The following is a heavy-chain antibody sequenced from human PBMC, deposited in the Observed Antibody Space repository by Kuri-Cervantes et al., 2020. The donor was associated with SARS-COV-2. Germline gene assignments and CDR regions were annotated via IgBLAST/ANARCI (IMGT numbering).Heavy chain of an antibody. CDR3: ARELLAAAGSHAFDI. CDR2: IYTSGST. Sequence: LRLSCTVSGGSISSGSYYWSWIRQPAGKGLEWIGRIYTSGSTNYNPSLKSRVTISVDTSKNQFSLKLSSVTAADTAVYYCARELLAAAGSHAFDIWGQGTMVTVSS. V-gene: IGHV4-61*02. J-gene: IGHJ3*02. D-gene: IGHD6-13*01. CDR1: GGSISSGSYY.